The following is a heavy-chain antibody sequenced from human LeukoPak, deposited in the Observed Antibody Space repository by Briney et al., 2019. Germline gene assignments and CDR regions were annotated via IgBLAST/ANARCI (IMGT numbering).Heavy chain of an antibody. CDR2: INHSGST. CDR3: ARGPYGDGTYYFDY. V-gene: IGHV4-34*01. D-gene: IGHD4-17*01. Sequence: SETLSLTCAVYGGSFSGYYWSWTRQPPGKGLEWIGEINHSGSTNYNPSLKSRVTISVDTSKNQFSLKLSSVTAADTAVYYCARGPYGDGTYYFDYWGQGTLVTVSS. J-gene: IGHJ4*02. CDR1: GGSFSGYY.